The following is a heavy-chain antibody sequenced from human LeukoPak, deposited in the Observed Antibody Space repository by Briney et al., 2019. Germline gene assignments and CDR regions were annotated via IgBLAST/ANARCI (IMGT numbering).Heavy chain of an antibody. CDR2: IYSGGST. CDR3: ARVGRYYDILAGYYYYFDY. J-gene: IGHJ4*02. Sequence: GGSLRLSCAASGFTFSSYAMSWARQAPGKGLEWGSVIYSGGSTYYADSVKGRFTISRDNSKNTLYPQMNSLRAEDTAVYYCARVGRYYDILAGYYYYFDYWGQGTLVTVSS. CDR1: GFTFSSYA. D-gene: IGHD3-9*01. V-gene: IGHV3-66*01.